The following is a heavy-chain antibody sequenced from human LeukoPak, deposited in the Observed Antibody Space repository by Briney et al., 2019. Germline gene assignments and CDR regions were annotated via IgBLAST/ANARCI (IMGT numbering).Heavy chain of an antibody. D-gene: IGHD6-6*01. CDR3: ARYSSSLGAFDY. V-gene: IGHV3-9*01. Sequence: GGSLRLSCAASGFTFDDYAMHWVRQAPGKGLEWVSGISWNSGSIGYADSVKGRFTISRDNAKNTLYLQMNSLRAEDTAVYYCARYSSSLGAFDYWGQGTLVTVSS. CDR2: ISWNSGSI. CDR1: GFTFDDYA. J-gene: IGHJ4*02.